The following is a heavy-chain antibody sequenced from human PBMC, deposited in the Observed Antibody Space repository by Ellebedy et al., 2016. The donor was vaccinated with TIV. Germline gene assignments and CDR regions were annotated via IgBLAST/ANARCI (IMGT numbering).Heavy chain of an antibody. CDR2: IVVGSGNT. J-gene: IGHJ6*02. V-gene: IGHV1-58*01. CDR1: GFTFTSSA. Sequence: SVKVSXXASGFTFTSSAVQWVRQARGQRLEWIGWIVVGSGNTNYAQKFQERVTITRDMSTSTAYMELSSLRSEDTAVYYCAADRNPYDSSGYYPLGVWGQGTTVTVSS. CDR3: AADRNPYDSSGYYPLGV. D-gene: IGHD3-22*01.